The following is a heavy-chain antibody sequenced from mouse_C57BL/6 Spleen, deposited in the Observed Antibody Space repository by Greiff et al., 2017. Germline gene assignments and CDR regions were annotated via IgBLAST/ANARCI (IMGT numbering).Heavy chain of an antibody. CDR2: IDPSDSET. V-gene: IGHV1-52*01. CDR1: GYTFTSYW. Sequence: QVQLQQPGAELVRPGSSVKLSCKASGYTFTSYWMHWVKQRPIQGLEWIGNIDPSDSETHYNQKFKDKATLTVDKSSSTAYMQLRSLTSEDSAGYYCARGGLYYGNYGYFDVWGTGTTVTVSS. J-gene: IGHJ1*03. CDR3: ARGGLYYGNYGYFDV. D-gene: IGHD2-1*01.